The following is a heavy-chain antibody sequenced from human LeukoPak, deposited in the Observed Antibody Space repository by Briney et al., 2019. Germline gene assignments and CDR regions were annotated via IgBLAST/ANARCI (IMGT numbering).Heavy chain of an antibody. V-gene: IGHV3-23*01. Sequence: PGGSLRLSCAASGFTFNSYAMSWVRQAPGKGLEWVSAISGSGGSTYYADSVKGRFTISRDNAKNTLYLQMDSLRAEDSAVYYCARVRSGTWSGHEYWGQGTLVTVSS. J-gene: IGHJ4*02. CDR1: GFTFNSYA. D-gene: IGHD3-3*01. CDR3: ARVRSGTWSGHEY. CDR2: ISGSGGST.